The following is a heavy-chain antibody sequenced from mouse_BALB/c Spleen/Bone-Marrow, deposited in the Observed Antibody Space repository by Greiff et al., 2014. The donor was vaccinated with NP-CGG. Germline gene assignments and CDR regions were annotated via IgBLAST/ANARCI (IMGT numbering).Heavy chain of an antibody. Sequence: QVQLKESGPGLVQPSQSLSITCTVSGFSLTTYGVHWVRQSPGKDLEWLGVIWSGGSTDYNAAFISRLSISKDNSKSQVFFKMNSLQANYTAIYYCARNHRGYYFDYWGQGTTLTVSS. CDR2: IWSGGST. D-gene: IGHD3-1*01. CDR1: GFSLTTYG. V-gene: IGHV2-2*02. J-gene: IGHJ2*01. CDR3: ARNHRGYYFDY.